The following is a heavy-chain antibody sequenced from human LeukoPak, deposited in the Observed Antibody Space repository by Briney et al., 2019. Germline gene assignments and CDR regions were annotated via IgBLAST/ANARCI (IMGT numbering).Heavy chain of an antibody. D-gene: IGHD1-26*01. J-gene: IGHJ3*02. CDR2: ISSSSSYI. Sequence: PGGSLRLSCAASGFTFSSYWMHWVRQAPGKGLEWVSSISSSSSYIYYADSVKGRFTISRDNAKNSLYLQMNSLRAEDTAVYCCARDREDAFDIWGQGTMVTVSS. CDR1: GFTFSSYW. CDR3: ARDREDAFDI. V-gene: IGHV3-21*01.